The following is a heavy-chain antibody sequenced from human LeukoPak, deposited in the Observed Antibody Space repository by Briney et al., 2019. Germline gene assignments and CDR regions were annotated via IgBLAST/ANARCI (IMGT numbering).Heavy chain of an antibody. Sequence: SETLSLTCTVSGGSISSYYWSWLRQPPGKGLEWIGYIYYSGSTNYNPSLKSRVTISVDTSKNQFSLKLSSVTAADTAVYYCARGGYRGYMDVGGKGTTVTVSS. CDR3: ARGGYRGYMDV. CDR1: GGSISSYY. CDR2: IYYSGST. D-gene: IGHD5-12*01. V-gene: IGHV4-59*12. J-gene: IGHJ6*03.